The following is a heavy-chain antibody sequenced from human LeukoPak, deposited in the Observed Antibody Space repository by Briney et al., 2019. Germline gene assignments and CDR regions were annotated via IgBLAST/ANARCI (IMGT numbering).Heavy chain of an antibody. Sequence: GGSLRLSCAASGFTFSSYWMSWVRQAPGKGLEWVANIKQDGSEKYYVDSVKGRFTISRDNAKNSLYLQMNSLRAEDTAVYYCAKDWDRGSSGAFDIWGQGTMVTVSS. V-gene: IGHV3-7*01. CDR2: IKQDGSEK. J-gene: IGHJ3*02. CDR1: GFTFSSYW. CDR3: AKDWDRGSSGAFDI. D-gene: IGHD6-6*01.